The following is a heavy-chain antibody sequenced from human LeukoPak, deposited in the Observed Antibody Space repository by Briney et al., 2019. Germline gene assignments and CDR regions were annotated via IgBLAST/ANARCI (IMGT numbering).Heavy chain of an antibody. Sequence: PSETLSLTCAVYGGSFSGCYWSWIRQPPGKGLEWIGEINHSGSTNYNPSLKSRVTISVDTSKNQFSLKLSSVTAADTAVYYCARARPYDRKYFQHWGQGTLVTVSS. CDR3: ARARPYDRKYFQH. CDR1: GGSFSGCY. J-gene: IGHJ1*01. V-gene: IGHV4-34*01. D-gene: IGHD3-22*01. CDR2: INHSGST.